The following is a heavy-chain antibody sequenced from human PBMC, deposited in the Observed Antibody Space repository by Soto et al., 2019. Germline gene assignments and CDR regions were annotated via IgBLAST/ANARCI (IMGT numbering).Heavy chain of an antibody. CDR3: TRADYDILTGSVATFDY. J-gene: IGHJ4*02. Sequence: GGSLRLSCTASGFTFGDYAMSWFRQAPGKGLEWVGFIRSKAYGGTTEYAASVKGRFTISRDDSKSIAYLQMNSLKTEDTAVYYCTRADYDILTGSVATFDYWGQGTLVTVSS. D-gene: IGHD3-9*01. CDR2: IRSKAYGGTT. CDR1: GFTFGDYA. V-gene: IGHV3-49*03.